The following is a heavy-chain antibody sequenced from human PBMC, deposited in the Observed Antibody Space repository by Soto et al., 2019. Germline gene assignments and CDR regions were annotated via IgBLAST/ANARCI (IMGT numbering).Heavy chain of an antibody. D-gene: IGHD2-2*01. CDR1: GFSLSTSGVG. CDR2: IYWDDDK. V-gene: IGHV2-5*02. J-gene: IGHJ5*02. CDR3: AHSFGVVPAPIVGDNWFDP. Sequence: QITLKESGPTLVKPTQTLTLTCTFSGFSLSTSGVGVGWIRQPPGKALEWLALIYWDDDKRYSPSLKSRLTITKDTSKNQVVLTMTNMDPVDTATYYCAHSFGVVPAPIVGDNWFDPWGQGTLVTVSS.